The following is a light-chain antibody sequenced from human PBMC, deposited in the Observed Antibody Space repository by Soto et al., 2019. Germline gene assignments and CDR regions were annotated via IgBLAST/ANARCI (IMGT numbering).Light chain of an antibody. CDR3: QQRGSWPQYT. Sequence: ENVLTQSPATLSLSPGERATLSCRASQSVSNYLAWYQQKPGQAPRLLIYDTINRATGIPARFSGSGSGTDFTLTISGLEPEDFAVYYCQQRGSWPQYTFGGGTKVEIK. CDR1: QSVSNY. J-gene: IGKJ4*01. CDR2: DTI. V-gene: IGKV3-11*01.